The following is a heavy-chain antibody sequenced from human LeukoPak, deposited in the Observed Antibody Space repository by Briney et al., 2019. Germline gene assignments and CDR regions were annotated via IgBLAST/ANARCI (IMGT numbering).Heavy chain of an antibody. D-gene: IGHD2-15*01. CDR2: IRYDGSNK. J-gene: IGHJ4*02. CDR3: ARDLSRYCSGGSCYGGDY. Sequence: GGSLRLSCAASGFTFSSYGMHWVRQAPGKGLEWVAFIRYDGSNKYYADSVKGRFTISRDNSKNTLYLQMNSLRAEDTAVYYCARDLSRYCSGGSCYGGDYWGQGTLVTVSS. CDR1: GFTFSSYG. V-gene: IGHV3-30*02.